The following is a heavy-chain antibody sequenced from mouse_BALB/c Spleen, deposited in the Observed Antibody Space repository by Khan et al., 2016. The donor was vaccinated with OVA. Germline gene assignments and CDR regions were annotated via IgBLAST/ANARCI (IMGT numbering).Heavy chain of an antibody. J-gene: IGHJ4*01. V-gene: IGHV2-3*01. CDR2: IWGDGIT. Sequence: QVQLKQSGPGLVAPSQSLSITCTVSAFSLTSYGVSWVRQPPGKGLEWLGVIWGDGITNFHSALISRLSISKDNSKSQVFLKLNSLQTDDTATYYCAGFEASYYAMDYWGQGTSVIVSS. CDR3: AGFEASYYAMDY. D-gene: IGHD6-1*01. CDR1: AFSLTSYG.